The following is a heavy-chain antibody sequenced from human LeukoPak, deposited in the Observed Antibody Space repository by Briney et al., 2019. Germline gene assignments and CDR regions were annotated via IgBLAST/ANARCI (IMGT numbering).Heavy chain of an antibody. CDR1: GFTFSSYW. Sequence: PGGSLRLSCAASGFTFSSYWMHWVRQAPGKGLVWVSRINSDGSRTSYADSVKGRFTISRDNAKNTMYLQMNSLRAEDTAVYYCARLMVTAWSEAFDIWGQGTKVTVSS. CDR2: INSDGSRT. CDR3: ARLMVTAWSEAFDI. D-gene: IGHD2-21*02. J-gene: IGHJ3*02. V-gene: IGHV3-74*01.